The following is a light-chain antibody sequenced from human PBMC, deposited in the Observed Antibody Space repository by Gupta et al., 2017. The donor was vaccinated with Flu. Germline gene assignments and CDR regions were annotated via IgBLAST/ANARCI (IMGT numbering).Light chain of an antibody. J-gene: IGLJ3*02. Sequence: QSALTQPRSVSGSPGQSVTISCTGTSSDIGAYDFVSWFQQDPGKAPKLIIYDVTKRSSGVPDRFSGSKSGNTASLTISGLQAEDKADYYCSSYADASSVFGGGTKLTVL. CDR3: SSYADASSV. CDR1: SSDIGAYDF. CDR2: DVT. V-gene: IGLV2-11*01.